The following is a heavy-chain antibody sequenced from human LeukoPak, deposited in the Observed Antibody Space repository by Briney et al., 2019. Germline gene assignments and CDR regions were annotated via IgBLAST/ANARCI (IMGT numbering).Heavy chain of an antibody. CDR1: GFTFSDYS. D-gene: IGHD2-15*01. CDR3: AEGAASKAY. Sequence: GGSLRLSCAASGFTFSDYSMNWVRQAPGKGLEWVSCIDSSSTYIYYADSVKGRFTISRDNAKNSVYLQMNSLRAEDTAVYYFAEGAASKAYWGQGTLVTVSS. J-gene: IGHJ4*02. V-gene: IGHV3-21*01. CDR2: IDSSSTYI.